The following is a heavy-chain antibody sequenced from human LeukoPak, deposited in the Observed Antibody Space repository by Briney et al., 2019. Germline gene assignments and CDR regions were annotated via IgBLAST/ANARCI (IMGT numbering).Heavy chain of an antibody. V-gene: IGHV4-59*01. J-gene: IGHJ3*01. D-gene: IGHD6-19*01. CDR3: ARGLAGYSGGDDAFDA. Sequence: SETLSLTCTVSGGSLRTYYWSWFRQPPGKGLEWIGYIYYTGSTNYNPSLKSRVTISVDTSDGNQFSLKLNSVTAADTAVYYCARGLAGYSGGDDAFDAWGQGTMVTVSS. CDR1: GGSLRTYY. CDR2: IYYTGST.